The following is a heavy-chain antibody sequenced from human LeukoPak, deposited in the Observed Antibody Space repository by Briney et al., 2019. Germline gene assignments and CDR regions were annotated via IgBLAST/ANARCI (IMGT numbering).Heavy chain of an antibody. J-gene: IGHJ4*02. CDR2: INPSGGST. CDR3: AREVAGTRVAYYFDY. D-gene: IGHD6-19*01. CDR1: GYTFTSYY. Sequence: ASVKVSCKASGYTFTSYYMHWVRQAPGQGLEWTGIINPSGGSTSYAQKFQGRVTMTRDTSTSTVYMELSSLRSEDTAVYYCAREVAGTRVAYYFDYWGQGTLVTVSS. V-gene: IGHV1-46*03.